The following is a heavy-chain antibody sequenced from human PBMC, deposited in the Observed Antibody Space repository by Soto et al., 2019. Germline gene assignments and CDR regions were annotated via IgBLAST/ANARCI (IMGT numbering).Heavy chain of an antibody. CDR2: IIPIFGTA. J-gene: IGHJ4*02. V-gene: IGHV1-69*13. Sequence: ASVKVSCKASGGTFSSYAISWVRQAPGQGLEWMGGIIPIFGTANYAQKFQGRVTITADESTSTAYMELSSLRSGDTAVYYCARVGRDYYDSSGYYYVVWDYWGQGTLVTVSS. D-gene: IGHD3-22*01. CDR1: GGTFSSYA. CDR3: ARVGRDYYDSSGYYYVVWDY.